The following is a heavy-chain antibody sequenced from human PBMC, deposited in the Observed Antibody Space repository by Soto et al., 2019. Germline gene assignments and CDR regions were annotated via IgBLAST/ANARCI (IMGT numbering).Heavy chain of an antibody. J-gene: IGHJ5*02. Sequence: SETLSLTCAVYGGSFSGYYCTWIRQPPGKGLEWIGEINQSGSTNYNPSLKSRVTISVDMSKNQFSLKMSSVTAADTAVYYCARVVSSGRPNWFDPWGQGTLVTVSS. CDR3: ARVVSSGRPNWFDP. V-gene: IGHV4-34*01. CDR2: INQSGST. CDR1: GGSFSGYY. D-gene: IGHD6-19*01.